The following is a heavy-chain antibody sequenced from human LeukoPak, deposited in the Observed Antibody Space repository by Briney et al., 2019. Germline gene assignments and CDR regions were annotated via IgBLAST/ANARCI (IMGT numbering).Heavy chain of an antibody. CDR1: GFTFDDYT. CDR3: AKDIYSGSYHGGVDY. CDR2: ISWDGGST. J-gene: IGHJ4*02. Sequence: GGSLRLSCAASGFTFDDYTMHWVRQAPGKGLEWVSLISWDGGSTYYADSVKGRFTISRDNSKNSLYLQMNSLRTEDTALYYCAKDIYSGSYHGGVDYWGQGALVTVSS. D-gene: IGHD1-26*01. V-gene: IGHV3-43*01.